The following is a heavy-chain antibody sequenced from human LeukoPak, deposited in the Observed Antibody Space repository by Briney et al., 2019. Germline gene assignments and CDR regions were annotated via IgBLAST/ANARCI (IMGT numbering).Heavy chain of an antibody. D-gene: IGHD6-13*01. CDR3: AKDLLGSSYDY. V-gene: IGHV3-23*01. Sequence: PGGSLRLSCAASGFTFSNYAMTWVRQAPGKGLEWVSSIIGSAGGTYYADSVKGRFTISRDNSKNMLFLQMNGLRAEDTAVYYCAKDLLGSSYDYWGQGTLVTVSS. CDR1: GFTFSNYA. CDR2: IIGSAGGT. J-gene: IGHJ4*02.